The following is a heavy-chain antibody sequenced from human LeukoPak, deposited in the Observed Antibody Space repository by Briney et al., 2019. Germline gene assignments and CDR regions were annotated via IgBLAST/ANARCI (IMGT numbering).Heavy chain of an antibody. Sequence: ASVRVSCKASGFTFTNYGISWVRQAPGQGLEWMGWISAYNGDRKYVEKFHGRVTMTTDTSTSTAYMELRSLRSDDTAVYYCARDFSKTSGFKGVVDFWGQGTLVTVSS. CDR1: GFTFTNYG. CDR3: ARDFSKTSGFKGVVDF. D-gene: IGHD3-22*01. J-gene: IGHJ4*02. V-gene: IGHV1-18*01. CDR2: ISAYNGDR.